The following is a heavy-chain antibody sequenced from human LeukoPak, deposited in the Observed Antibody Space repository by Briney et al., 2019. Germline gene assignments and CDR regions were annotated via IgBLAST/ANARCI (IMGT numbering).Heavy chain of an antibody. J-gene: IGHJ4*02. CDR3: ARDRALSGSLSFSDY. CDR1: GYTFTNYG. Sequence: GASVKVSCKASGYTFTNYGFSRVRQAPGQGLEWMGWISAYNGNTDYAQKLQGRVTMTTDTSTSTAFMDLRSLRSDDTAVYYCARDRALSGSLSFSDYWGQGTLVTVSS. D-gene: IGHD1-26*01. CDR2: ISAYNGNT. V-gene: IGHV1-18*01.